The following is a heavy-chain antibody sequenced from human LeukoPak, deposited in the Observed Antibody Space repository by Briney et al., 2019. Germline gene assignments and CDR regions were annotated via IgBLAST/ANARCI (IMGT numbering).Heavy chain of an antibody. CDR1: GGTFSSYA. CDR2: IIPIFGTA. CDR3: ARLNKGSSSWYWGYNWFDP. D-gene: IGHD6-13*01. J-gene: IGHJ5*02. Sequence: SVKVSCKASGGTFSSYAISWVRQAPGQGLEWMGGIIPIFGTANYAQKFQGRVTITTDESTSAAYMELSSLRSEDTAVYYCARLNKGSSSWYWGYNWFDPWGQGTLVTVSS. V-gene: IGHV1-69*05.